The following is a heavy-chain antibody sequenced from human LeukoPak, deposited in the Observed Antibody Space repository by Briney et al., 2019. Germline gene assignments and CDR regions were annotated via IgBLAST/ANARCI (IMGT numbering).Heavy chain of an antibody. J-gene: IGHJ4*02. D-gene: IGHD1-26*01. CDR2: IDGSGTTM. V-gene: IGHV3-11*01. CDR3: AGALIHGILEY. Sequence: GSLRLSCAASGFTFTDYFMTWIRQAPGKGLEWVSYIDGSGTTMYYSDSVRGRFTISRDNAQNSLYLQMNSLRDEDTAVYYCAGALIHGILEYWGQGTLVTVSS. CDR1: GFTFTDYF.